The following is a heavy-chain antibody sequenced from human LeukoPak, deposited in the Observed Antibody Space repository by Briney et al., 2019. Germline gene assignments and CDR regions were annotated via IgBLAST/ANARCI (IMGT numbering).Heavy chain of an antibody. J-gene: IGHJ4*02. Sequence: SETLSLTCTVSGYSFTSADYWGWRRPPPGKGLEWVGRFFLRGSTYYTASLKSRVTISVDTSKNQSSLKLSPVTAADTAVYYCARDGFSEWFFDYWGQGTLVTVSS. V-gene: IGHV4-38-2*02. CDR2: FFLRGST. CDR1: GYSFTSADY. D-gene: IGHD3-3*01. CDR3: ARDGFSEWFFDY.